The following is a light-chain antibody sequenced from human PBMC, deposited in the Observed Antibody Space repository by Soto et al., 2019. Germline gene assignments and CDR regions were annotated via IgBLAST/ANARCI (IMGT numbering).Light chain of an antibody. CDR1: QTISSSY. CDR3: QQYDTSPRT. CDR2: RTS. J-gene: IGKJ1*01. Sequence: EIVLTQSPGTLSLSPGERATLSCRASQTISSSYLAWYQQKPGQAPRLLIYRTSNRATGIPDRFSGSGSGTDFTLTISRLEPEDFAVYCCQQYDTSPRTFGQGTKVDNK. V-gene: IGKV3-20*01.